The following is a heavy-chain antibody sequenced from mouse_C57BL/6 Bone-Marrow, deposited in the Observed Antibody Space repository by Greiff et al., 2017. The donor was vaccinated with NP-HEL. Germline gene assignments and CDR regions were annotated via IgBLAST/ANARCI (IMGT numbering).Heavy chain of an antibody. V-gene: IGHV1-80*01. CDR3: ARSDYGSRGYAMDY. J-gene: IGHJ4*01. Sequence: VQVVESGAELVKPGASVKISCKASGYAFSSYWMNWVKQRPGKGLEWIGQIYPGDGDTNYNGKFKGKATLTADKSSSTAYMQLSSLTSEDSAVYFCARSDYGSRGYAMDYWGQGTSVTVSS. CDR2: IYPGDGDT. CDR1: GYAFSSYW. D-gene: IGHD1-1*01.